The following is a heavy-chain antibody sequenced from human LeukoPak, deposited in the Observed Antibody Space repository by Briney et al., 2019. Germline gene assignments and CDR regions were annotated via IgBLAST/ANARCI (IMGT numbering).Heavy chain of an antibody. CDR3: VRDEPNRGWYA. CDR1: GFTFSDYH. Sequence: GGSLRLSCAASGFTFSDYHTSWVRQAPGKGLEWVSAIVGGSTYYTESVKGRFTISRDNSKNTLYLQMNSLRAEDTAVYYCVRDEPNRGWYAWGQGTLVTVSS. CDR2: IVGGST. D-gene: IGHD6-19*01. J-gene: IGHJ5*02. V-gene: IGHV3-53*01.